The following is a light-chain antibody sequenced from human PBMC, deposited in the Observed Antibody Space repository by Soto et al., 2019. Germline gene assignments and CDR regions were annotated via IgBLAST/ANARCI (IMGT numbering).Light chain of an antibody. CDR1: QSISSY. Sequence: DIQMTQSPSSLSASVGDRVTITCQASQSISSYLNWYQQKPGKAPKLLIYAASSLQSGVPSRFSGSGSVTDFTLTISSLQPEDVATYYCQQSYSTPRTFGQGTKLQIK. V-gene: IGKV1-39*01. J-gene: IGKJ2*01. CDR3: QQSYSTPRT. CDR2: AAS.